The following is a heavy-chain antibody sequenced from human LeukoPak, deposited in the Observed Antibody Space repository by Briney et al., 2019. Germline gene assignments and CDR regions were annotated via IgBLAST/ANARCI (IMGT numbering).Heavy chain of an antibody. D-gene: IGHD4-17*01. CDR3: ARRSMTTALSHFDY. CDR1: GYTFSSYG. J-gene: IGHJ4*02. CDR2: INVYNGNT. Sequence: ASVKVSCKASGYTFSSYGISWVRQAPGQGLEWMGWINVYNGNTNYAQKVQDRVTMTTDTSTSTAFMELRSLGSDDTAVYYCARRSMTTALSHFDYWGQGTLVTVSS. V-gene: IGHV1-18*01.